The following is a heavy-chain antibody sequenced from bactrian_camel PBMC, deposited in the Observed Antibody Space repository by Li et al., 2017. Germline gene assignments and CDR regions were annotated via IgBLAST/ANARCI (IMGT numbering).Heavy chain of an antibody. Sequence: HVQLVESGGGLVQPGGSLRLSCLASGLPSSRCTMGWYRQAPGKERELVSSIESDGYTAYADSVKARFTISQVNAKNTVYLQMSSLKPEDTAVYYCAASGALACGGSWAFVTPGGFNGLGQGTQVTVS. D-gene: IGHD6*01. V-gene: IGHV3S9*01. J-gene: IGHJ4*01. CDR2: IESDGYT. CDR1: GLPSSRCT.